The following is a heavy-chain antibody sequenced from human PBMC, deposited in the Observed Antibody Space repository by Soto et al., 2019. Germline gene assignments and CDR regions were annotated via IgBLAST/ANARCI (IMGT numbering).Heavy chain of an antibody. Sequence: GASLKISCKGSGSSFTSYWIGWVRQMPGKGLEWMGIIYPGDSDTRYSPSFQGQVTISADKSISTAYLQWSSLKASDTAMYYCARTEDVEPGIAVAGPHPGWYYFDYWGQGTLVTVSS. D-gene: IGHD6-19*01. V-gene: IGHV5-51*01. CDR3: ARTEDVEPGIAVAGPHPGWYYFDY. CDR1: GSSFTSYW. CDR2: IYPGDSDT. J-gene: IGHJ4*02.